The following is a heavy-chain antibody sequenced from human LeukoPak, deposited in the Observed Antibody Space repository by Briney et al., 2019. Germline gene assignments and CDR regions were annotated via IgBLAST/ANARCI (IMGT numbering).Heavy chain of an antibody. CDR1: GFTFSSYA. CDR2: ISYDGSNK. Sequence: GGSLRLSCAASGFTFSSYAMHWVRQAPGKGLEWVAVISYDGSNKYYADSVKGRFTISRDNSKNTLYLQMNSLGAEDTAVYYYARGGRLVHVDYWGQGTLVTVSS. V-gene: IGHV3-30-3*01. CDR3: ARGGRLVHVDY. J-gene: IGHJ4*02. D-gene: IGHD6-19*01.